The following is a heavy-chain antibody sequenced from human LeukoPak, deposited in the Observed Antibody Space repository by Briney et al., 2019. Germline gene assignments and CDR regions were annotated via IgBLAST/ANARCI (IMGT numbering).Heavy chain of an antibody. J-gene: IGHJ4*02. D-gene: IGHD6-19*01. CDR2: IYYSGST. CDR1: GGSISSSSYY. CDR3: ARTARGWYGLFDY. Sequence: SETLSLTCTVSGGSISSSSYYWGWIRQPPGKGLEWIGSIYYSGSTYYNPSLKSRVTISVDTSKNQFSLKLSSVTAADTAVYYCARTARGWYGLFDYWGQGTLVTVSS. V-gene: IGHV4-39*07.